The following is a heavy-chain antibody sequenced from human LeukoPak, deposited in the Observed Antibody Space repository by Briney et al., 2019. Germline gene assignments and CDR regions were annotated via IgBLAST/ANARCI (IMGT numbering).Heavy chain of an antibody. CDR1: GYTFTGYY. Sequence: ASVKVSCKASGYTFTGYYMHRVRQAPGQGLEWMGWINPNSGGTNYARKFQGRVTMTRDTSISTAYMELSRLRSDDTAVYYCARELNQAAAGNDYWGQGTLVTVSS. D-gene: IGHD6-13*01. CDR3: ARELNQAAAGNDY. CDR2: INPNSGGT. J-gene: IGHJ4*02. V-gene: IGHV1-2*02.